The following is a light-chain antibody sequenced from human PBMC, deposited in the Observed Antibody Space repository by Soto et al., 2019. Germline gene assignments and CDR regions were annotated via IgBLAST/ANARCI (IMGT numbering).Light chain of an antibody. J-gene: IGLJ2*01. Sequence: SYELTQPPSLSVSPGQTATIPCSEERLGDRYVSWYQQKPGQSPMLLIFRNTRRPSGIPERFSGSNSGNTATLTISGTQAMDEADYYCQAWDTFRGVVVFGAGTKLTVL. V-gene: IGLV3-1*01. CDR1: RLGDRY. CDR3: QAWDTFRGVVV. CDR2: RNT.